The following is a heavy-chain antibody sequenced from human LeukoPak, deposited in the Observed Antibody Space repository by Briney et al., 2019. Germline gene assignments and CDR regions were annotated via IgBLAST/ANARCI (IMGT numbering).Heavy chain of an antibody. D-gene: IGHD3-22*01. CDR1: GFTFSSYW. CDR2: IEQDGSEK. V-gene: IGHV3-7*03. J-gene: IGHJ4*02. Sequence: PGGSLRLSCAASGFTFSSYWMSWVRQAPGKGLEWVANIEQDGSEKNYVDSVKGRFTISRDNAKSSLYLQMNSLRAEDTAVYYCARDPYYYDSSVNYWGQGTLVTVSS. CDR3: ARDPYYYDSSVNY.